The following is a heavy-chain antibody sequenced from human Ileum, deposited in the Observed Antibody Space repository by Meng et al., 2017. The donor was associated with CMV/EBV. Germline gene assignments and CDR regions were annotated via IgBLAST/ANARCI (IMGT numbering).Heavy chain of an antibody. Sequence: VSLRLSCAVYGGSFSGYYWSWIRQPPGKGLEWIGEINHSGSTNYNPSLKSRVTISVDTSKNQFSLKLSSVTAADTAVYYCARGGGSPLWGYWGQGTLVTVSS. CDR1: GGSFSGYY. CDR3: ARGGGSPLWGY. J-gene: IGHJ4*02. V-gene: IGHV4-34*01. D-gene: IGHD1-26*01. CDR2: INHSGST.